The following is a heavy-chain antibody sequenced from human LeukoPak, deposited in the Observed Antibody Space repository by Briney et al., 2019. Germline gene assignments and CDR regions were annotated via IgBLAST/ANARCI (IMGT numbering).Heavy chain of an antibody. CDR1: GYSISSGYY. CDR2: IYHSGST. J-gene: IGHJ6*03. D-gene: IGHD6-19*01. V-gene: IGHV4-38-2*01. CDR3: ARGLGRAVAGTGYYYMDV. Sequence: SETLSLTCAVSGYSISSGYYWGWIRQPPGKGLEWIGSIYHSGSTYYNPSLKSRVTISADTSKNQFSLKLSSVTAADTAVYYCARGLGRAVAGTGYYYMDVWGKGTTVTVSS.